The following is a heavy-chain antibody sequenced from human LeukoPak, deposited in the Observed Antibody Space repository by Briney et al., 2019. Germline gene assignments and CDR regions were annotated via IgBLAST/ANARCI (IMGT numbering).Heavy chain of an antibody. Sequence: GRPLRLSCAASGFTFDDYAMHWVRQAPGKGLEWVSGISWNSGRIDYADSVKGRFTISRDNAKKSLYLQMNSLRAEDMALYYCAKSSPGYSSGWLQHWGQGTLVTVSS. CDR3: AKSSPGYSSGWLQH. CDR1: GFTFDDYA. J-gene: IGHJ1*01. D-gene: IGHD6-19*01. V-gene: IGHV3-9*03. CDR2: ISWNSGRI.